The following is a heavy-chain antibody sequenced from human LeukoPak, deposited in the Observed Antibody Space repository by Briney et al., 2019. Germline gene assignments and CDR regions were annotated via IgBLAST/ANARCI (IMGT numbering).Heavy chain of an antibody. CDR2: TNQGGST. J-gene: IGHJ4*02. D-gene: IGHD3-3*01. CDR3: ARSDPIDDFWSGYQKGGEFDY. Sequence: SETLSLTCTVSGGSISSGDYSWTWIRQPPGKGLEWIGFTNQGGSTYYNPSLKSRVTISIDRPKNQFSLKLSSVTAADTAVYYCARSDPIDDFWSGYQKGGEFDYWGQGTLVTVSS. CDR1: GGSISSGDYS. V-gene: IGHV4-30-2*01.